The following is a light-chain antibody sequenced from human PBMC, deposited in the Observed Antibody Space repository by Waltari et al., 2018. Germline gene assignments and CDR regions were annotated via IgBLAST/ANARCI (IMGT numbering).Light chain of an antibody. J-gene: IGLJ1*01. Sequence: QSALTQPASVSGSPGQSITISCTGTSSDVGGSNYVSWYQQHPGKAPKLMIYEVSNRPSGVSNRFSGSKSDNTASLTISGLQAEDEADYYCSSYTRSSTYVFGTGTKVTVL. CDR1: SSDVGGSNY. CDR3: SSYTRSSTYV. V-gene: IGLV2-14*01. CDR2: EVS.